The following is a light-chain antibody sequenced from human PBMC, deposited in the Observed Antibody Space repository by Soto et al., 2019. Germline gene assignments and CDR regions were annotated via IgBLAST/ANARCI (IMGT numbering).Light chain of an antibody. CDR1: QGLGRW. Sequence: DIQMTQSPSSVSVSVGDIVTFTCRASQGLGRWLACYQQKPGKAPKLLIYAASNLQSGVPSRFSGSGSGTDFTLTISSLQPEDFATYYCQQGNSFPFTFGQGTRLEIK. CDR2: AAS. CDR3: QQGNSFPFT. J-gene: IGKJ5*01. V-gene: IGKV1-12*01.